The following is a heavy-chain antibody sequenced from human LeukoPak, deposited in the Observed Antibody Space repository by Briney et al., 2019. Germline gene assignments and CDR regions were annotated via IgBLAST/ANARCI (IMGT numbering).Heavy chain of an antibody. CDR1: AYIFTGYY. V-gene: IGHV1-2*02. Sequence: VASVKVSCKASAYIFTGYYIHWVRQAPGQGLEWMGWINPNSAGTNYAQKFQGRVTMTRDTSISTAYMELSRLRSDDTAVYYCATDGAVAGTAYPEYWGQGTLVTVS. CDR3: ATDGAVAGTAYPEY. D-gene: IGHD6-19*01. J-gene: IGHJ4*02. CDR2: INPNSAGT.